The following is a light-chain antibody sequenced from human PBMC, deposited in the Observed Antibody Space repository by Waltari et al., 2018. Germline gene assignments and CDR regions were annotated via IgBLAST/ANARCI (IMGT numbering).Light chain of an antibody. CDR1: GSNIGAGSG. CDR3: QSYDTSLRVV. CDR2: GST. J-gene: IGLJ3*02. V-gene: IGLV1-40*01. Sequence: QSVLTQPPSVSGAPGQRVPISCTGRGSNIGAGSGVHWYQQLPRAAPKLLIYGSTSRPLGVPDRFFGSTSGTSASLAITGLQAEDEADYYCQSYDTSLRVVFGGGTKLTVL.